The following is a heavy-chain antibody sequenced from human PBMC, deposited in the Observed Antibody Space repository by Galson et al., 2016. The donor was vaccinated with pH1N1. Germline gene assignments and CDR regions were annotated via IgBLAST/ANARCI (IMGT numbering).Heavy chain of an antibody. CDR2: LSGSGDIT. J-gene: IGHJ6*03. Sequence: SLRLSCAASGFTFSSFAMTWVRQAPGKGLDWVSTLSGSGDITNFVDYVKGRFTISRDNSKNTLYLEMNSLRAEDSAVYFLAKGGDYFASGPFSYMDVWGKGTPVTVSS. CDR1: GFTFSSFA. D-gene: IGHD3-10*01. CDR3: AKGGDYFASGPFSYMDV. V-gene: IGHV3-23*01.